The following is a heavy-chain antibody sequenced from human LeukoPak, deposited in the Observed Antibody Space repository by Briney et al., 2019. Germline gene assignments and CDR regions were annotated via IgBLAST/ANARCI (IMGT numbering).Heavy chain of an antibody. CDR3: ARGGMGDFWSGCYD. V-gene: IGHV1-69*05. D-gene: IGHD3-3*01. CDR2: IIPILGTA. CDR1: GGTFSSYA. J-gene: IGHJ4*02. Sequence: GASVKVSCKASGGTFSSYAISWVRQAPGQGLEWMGGIIPILGTANYAQKFQGRVTITTDESTSTAYMELSSLRSEDTAVYYCARGGMGDFWSGCYDWGQGTLVTVSS.